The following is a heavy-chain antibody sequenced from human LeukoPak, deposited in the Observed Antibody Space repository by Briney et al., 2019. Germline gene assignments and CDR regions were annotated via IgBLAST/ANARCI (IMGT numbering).Heavy chain of an antibody. J-gene: IGHJ4*02. V-gene: IGHV5-51*01. D-gene: IGHD6-6*01. Sequence: TGGSLRLSCKGSGYSFISSWIGWVRQMPGKGLEWMGIIYPGDSETRYSPSFQGQVTISADKSTSTAYLQWSSLKASDTAMYYCARGLYSYSSSSSGGYWGQGTLVTVSS. CDR1: GYSFISSW. CDR3: ARGLYSYSSSSSGGY. CDR2: IYPGDSET.